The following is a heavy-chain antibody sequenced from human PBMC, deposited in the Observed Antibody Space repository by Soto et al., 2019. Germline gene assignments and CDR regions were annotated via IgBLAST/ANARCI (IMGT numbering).Heavy chain of an antibody. J-gene: IGHJ3*02. D-gene: IGHD3-3*01. CDR3: ARGGGVGVAGSAAFDM. V-gene: IGHV1-2*02. Sequence: QLHLVQSGAVAKKPGASVTVSCSASGYPVTAYYMHWVRQAPGRGLEWMGGINPATGAAKYTQTFPGRVTMTRDTSTSTGFMELGGLTSEDTAVFYFARGGGVGVAGSAAFDMWGQGTLVTVSS. CDR2: INPATGAA. CDR1: GYPVTAYY.